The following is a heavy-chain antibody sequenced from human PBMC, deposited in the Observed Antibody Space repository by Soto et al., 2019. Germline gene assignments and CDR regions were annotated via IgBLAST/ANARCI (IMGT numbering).Heavy chain of an antibody. CDR3: VKESISNPYNWLDP. Sequence: GVSLRLSCSASGFTFSSYSMHWVRQAPGKGLEYVSAISSNGGSTYYADSVKGRFTISRDNSKNTLYLQMSSLRAEDTAVYYCVKESISNPYNWLDPWGQGTLVTVSS. D-gene: IGHD6-6*01. CDR1: GFTFSSYS. J-gene: IGHJ5*02. CDR2: ISSNGGST. V-gene: IGHV3-64D*08.